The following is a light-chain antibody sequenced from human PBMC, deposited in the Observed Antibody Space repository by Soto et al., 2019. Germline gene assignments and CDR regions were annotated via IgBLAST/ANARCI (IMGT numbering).Light chain of an antibody. Sequence: EIVLTQSPGTLSLSPGERATLSCRAIQSLSSNFLAWYQQKPGQAPRLLIYGASTRATGIPARFSGSGSGTEFTLTISSLQSEDFAVYYCQQYNNWPPWTFGQGTKVDIK. CDR3: QQYNNWPPWT. V-gene: IGKV3-15*01. CDR2: GAS. CDR1: QSLSSN. J-gene: IGKJ1*01.